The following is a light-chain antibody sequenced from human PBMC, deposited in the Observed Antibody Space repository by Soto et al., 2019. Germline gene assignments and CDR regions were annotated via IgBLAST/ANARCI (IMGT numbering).Light chain of an antibody. J-gene: IGLJ1*01. Sequence: QSALTQPASLSGSPGQSITISCTGTSSDIGAYDYVSWFQQHPGKAPKLMISEVNNRPSGVPDRFSGSKSGTSASLAITGLQAEDEADYYCQSYDSSLSGFYVFGTGTKVTVL. V-gene: IGLV2-14*01. CDR3: QSYDSSLSGFYV. CDR2: EVN. CDR1: SSDIGAYDY.